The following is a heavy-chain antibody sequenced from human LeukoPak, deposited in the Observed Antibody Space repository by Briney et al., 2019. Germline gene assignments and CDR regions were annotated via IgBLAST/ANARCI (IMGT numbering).Heavy chain of an antibody. CDR2: INHSGST. D-gene: IGHD1-26*01. CDR1: GGSFSRYY. J-gene: IGHJ5*02. CDR3: ARGSGVGATKSNWFDP. V-gene: IGHV4-34*01. Sequence: PSETLSLTCAVYGGSFSRYYWSWIRQPPGKGLEWIGEINHSGSTNYNPSLKSRVTISVDTSKNHFSLKLSSVTAADTAVYYCARGSGVGATKSNWFDPWGQGTLVTVSS.